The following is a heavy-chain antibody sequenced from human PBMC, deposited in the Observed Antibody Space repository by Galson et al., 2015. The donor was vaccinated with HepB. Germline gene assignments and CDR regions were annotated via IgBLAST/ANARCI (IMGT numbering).Heavy chain of an antibody. Sequence: LSLTCTVSGGSISSYYWSWIRQPPGKGLEWIGYIYYSGSTNYNPSLKSRVTISVDTSKNQFSLKLSSVTAADTAVYYCAGDYGDYENYYYYGMDVWGQGTTVTVSS. V-gene: IGHV4-59*01. CDR1: GGSISSYY. CDR3: AGDYGDYENYYYYGMDV. CDR2: IYYSGST. D-gene: IGHD4-17*01. J-gene: IGHJ6*02.